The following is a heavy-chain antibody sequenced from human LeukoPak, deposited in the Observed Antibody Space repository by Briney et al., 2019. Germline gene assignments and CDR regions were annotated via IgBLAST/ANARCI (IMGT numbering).Heavy chain of an antibody. D-gene: IGHD6-19*01. Sequence: GGSLRLSCAASGFTFDDYTMHWVRQAPGKGLVWVSRINTDGSSTSYADSVKGRFTISRDNAKNTLYLQMNSLRAEDTALYYCAEDRLQWLVPYYFDYWGQGTLVTVSS. J-gene: IGHJ4*02. CDR1: GFTFDDYT. CDR3: AEDRLQWLVPYYFDY. V-gene: IGHV3-74*01. CDR2: INTDGSST.